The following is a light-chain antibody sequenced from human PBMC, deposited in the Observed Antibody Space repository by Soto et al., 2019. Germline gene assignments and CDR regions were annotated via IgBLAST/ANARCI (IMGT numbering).Light chain of an antibody. V-gene: IGLV1-47*01. Sequence: QSVLTQPPSASGTPGQRVTISCSGSSPHIETNYVYWYQQLPGTAPKLLIFRNDQRPSGVPDRFSGSKSGTSASLAISGLRSEDEADYYCAVWDDRPSGPTVAFGGGTKVTVL. CDR1: SPHIETNY. J-gene: IGLJ2*01. CDR2: RND. CDR3: AVWDDRPSGPTVA.